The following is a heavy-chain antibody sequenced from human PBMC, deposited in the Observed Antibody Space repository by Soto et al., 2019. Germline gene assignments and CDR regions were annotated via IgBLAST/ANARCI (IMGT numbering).Heavy chain of an antibody. CDR3: AKDQGGDYVWVY. V-gene: IGHV3-23*01. J-gene: IGHJ4*02. CDR2: ISGSGGST. D-gene: IGHD4-17*01. CDR1: GFTFSTYA. Sequence: EVQVSESGGGLVQPGGSLRLSCAASGFTFSTYAMSWVRQAPGKWLEWVSAISGSGGSTYYADSVKGRFTISRDNSKNTMYLQMNSLRAEDTAVYHCAKDQGGDYVWVYWGQGTLVTVSS.